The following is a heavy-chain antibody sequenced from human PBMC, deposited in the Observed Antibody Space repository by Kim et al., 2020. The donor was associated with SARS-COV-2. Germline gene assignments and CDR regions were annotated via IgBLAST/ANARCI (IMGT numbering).Heavy chain of an antibody. Sequence: TTDDPSSVKGRFSISRDESQSSLYLQMNSLKTEDTAVYYCARDLQENFDYWGQGTLVTVPS. CDR3: ARDLQENFDY. V-gene: IGHV3-72*01. J-gene: IGHJ4*02. CDR2: TT.